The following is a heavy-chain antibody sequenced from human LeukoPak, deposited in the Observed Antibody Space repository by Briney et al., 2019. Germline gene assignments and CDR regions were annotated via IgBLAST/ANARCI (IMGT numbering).Heavy chain of an antibody. CDR2: ISSSSRYI. CDR1: GFTFSSYS. D-gene: IGHD2-2*01. CDR3: ARGKYCSSTSCRPPCDY. V-gene: IGHV3-21*01. Sequence: PGGSLRLSCAASGFTFSSYSMNWVRQAPGKGLEWVSSISSSSRYIYYADSVKGRFTISRDNAKNSLYLQMNSLRAEDTAVYYCARGKYCSSTSCRPPCDYWGQGTLVTVSS. J-gene: IGHJ4*02.